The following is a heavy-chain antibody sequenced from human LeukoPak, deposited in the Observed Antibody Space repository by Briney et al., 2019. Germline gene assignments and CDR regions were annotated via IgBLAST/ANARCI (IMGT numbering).Heavy chain of an antibody. J-gene: IGHJ4*02. CDR2: IYYSGST. CDR1: GGSISSYY. D-gene: IGHD3-22*01. Sequence: SETLSLTCTVSGGSISSYYWSWIRQPPGKGLEWIGYIYYSGSTNYNPSLKSRVTISVDTSKNQFSLKLSSVTAADTAVYYCARAGAAPFYDSSGYLFDYWGQGTLVTVSS. CDR3: ARAGAAPFYDSSGYLFDY. V-gene: IGHV4-59*01.